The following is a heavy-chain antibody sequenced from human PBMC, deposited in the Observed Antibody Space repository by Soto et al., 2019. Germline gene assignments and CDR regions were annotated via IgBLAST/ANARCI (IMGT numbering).Heavy chain of an antibody. CDR1: GYTFTSYA. J-gene: IGHJ6*02. CDR2: INAGNGNT. V-gene: IGHV1-3*05. D-gene: IGHD3-22*01. CDR3: ARNGYYDNSGHRTVYYFYGMDV. Sequence: QVQLVQSGTEEKKPGASVKVSCKASGYTFTSYAMHWVRQAPGQRLEWMGWINAGNGNTKYSQRFQGRVTITRDTSSKTAYMEVSSLRSEDTAVYYCARNGYYDNSGHRTVYYFYGMDVWGQETTVTVSS.